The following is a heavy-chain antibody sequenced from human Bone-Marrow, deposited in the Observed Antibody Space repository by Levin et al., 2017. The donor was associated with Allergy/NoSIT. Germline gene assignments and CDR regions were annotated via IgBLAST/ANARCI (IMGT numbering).Heavy chain of an antibody. CDR1: GYTFTDYY. J-gene: IGHJ3*02. CDR2: INPNSGGT. Sequence: GESLKISCKPSGYTFTDYYMHWVRQAPGQGLEWMGRINPNSGGTIYAQKFQGRVTMTSDTSISTAYMELSRLRSDDTALSYCTRAPVLTIYKIDTFDIWGQGTMVTVSS. D-gene: IGHD4-23*01. CDR3: TRAPVLTIYKIDTFDI. V-gene: IGHV1-2*06.